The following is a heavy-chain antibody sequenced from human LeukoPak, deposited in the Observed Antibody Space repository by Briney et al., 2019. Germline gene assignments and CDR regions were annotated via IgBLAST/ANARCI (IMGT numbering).Heavy chain of an antibody. Sequence: GGSLRLSCAASGFTFSSYAMRWLRQARGKGLECVSAICGSGGSTYYADSVKRRFTISRDNSKNTLYLQMNSLRAEDTAVYYCAKTPTYYYDSSGVRAFDIWGQGTMVTVSS. D-gene: IGHD3-22*01. CDR2: ICGSGGST. CDR1: GFTFSSYA. J-gene: IGHJ3*02. V-gene: IGHV3-23*01. CDR3: AKTPTYYYDSSGVRAFDI.